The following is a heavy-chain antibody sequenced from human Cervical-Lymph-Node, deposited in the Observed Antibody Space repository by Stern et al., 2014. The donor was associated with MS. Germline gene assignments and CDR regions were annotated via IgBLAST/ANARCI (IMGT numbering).Heavy chain of an antibody. J-gene: IGHJ3*02. CDR1: GFIFSDYA. Sequence: VQLVESGGGVVQPGRSLRLSCAASGFIFSDYAMHWVRQPPGEGLEWVAVVSSDGANTYFADSVKGRFTISRDNSKNTLYLQMNSLEIEDTAIYYCASQIWGQGTMVTVSS. CDR2: VSSDGANT. CDR3: ASQI. V-gene: IGHV3-30*01.